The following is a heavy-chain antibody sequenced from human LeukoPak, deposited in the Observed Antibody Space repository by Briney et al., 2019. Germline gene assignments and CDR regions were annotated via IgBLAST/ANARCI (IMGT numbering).Heavy chain of an antibody. D-gene: IGHD6-13*01. J-gene: IGHJ4*02. V-gene: IGHV3-53*01. CDR2: IYSGGST. CDR3: ARVRVGAAGSNFDY. CDR1: GFTVSSNY. Sequence: PGGSLRLSCAASGFTVSSNYMSWVRQAPGKGLEWVSVIYSGGSTYYADSVKGRFTISRDNSKNTLYLQMNSLRAEDTAVYYCARVRVGAAGSNFDYWGQGTLVTVSS.